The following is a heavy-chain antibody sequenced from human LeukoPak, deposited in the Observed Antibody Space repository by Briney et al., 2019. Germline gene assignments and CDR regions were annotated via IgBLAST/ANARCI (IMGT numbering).Heavy chain of an antibody. J-gene: IGHJ4*02. Sequence: GGSLRLSCAASGFTFSNYWMSWVRQAPGKGLEWVANINQDSSEKYYVDSVKGRFTISRDNAKNSLYLQMNSLRAEDTAVYYCARDIGYCSGGSCYSSGYSYGRFDYWGQGTLVTVSS. V-gene: IGHV3-7*01. D-gene: IGHD2-15*01. CDR3: ARDIGYCSGGSCYSSGYSYGRFDY. CDR2: INQDSSEK. CDR1: GFTFSNYW.